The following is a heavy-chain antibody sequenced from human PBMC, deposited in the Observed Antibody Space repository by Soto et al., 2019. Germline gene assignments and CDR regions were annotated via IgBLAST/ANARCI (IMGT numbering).Heavy chain of an antibody. J-gene: IGHJ6*02. V-gene: IGHV3-9*01. D-gene: IGHD2-15*01. CDR3: AKDRGPCSGNKCSSLYYYYGMDV. CDR2: VSWNSEIV. CDR1: GFKFGCYA. Sequence: PGGSLRLSCEASGFKFGCYAMHWVRQAPGKGLEWVSGVSWNSEIVGYADSVKGRFTISRDNAKNSLYLEMNSLRTEDTALYYCAKDRGPCSGNKCSSLYYYYGMDVWGQGTTVTVSS.